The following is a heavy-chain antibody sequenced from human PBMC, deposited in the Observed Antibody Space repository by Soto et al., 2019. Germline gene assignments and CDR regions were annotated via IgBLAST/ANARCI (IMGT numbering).Heavy chain of an antibody. CDR2: ISGSGGST. V-gene: IGHV3-23*01. D-gene: IGHD3-22*01. Sequence: EVQLLESGGGLVQPGGSLRLSCAASGFTFSSYAMSWVRQAPGKGLEWVSAISGSGGSTYYADSVKGRFTISRDNSKNTLYLQMNSLRAEDTAVYYCAKDDQPYYYDSSGYHPLDYWGQGTLVTVSS. CDR1: GFTFSSYA. CDR3: AKDDQPYYYDSSGYHPLDY. J-gene: IGHJ4*02.